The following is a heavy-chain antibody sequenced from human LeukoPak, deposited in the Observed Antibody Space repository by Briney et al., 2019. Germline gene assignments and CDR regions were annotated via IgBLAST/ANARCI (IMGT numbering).Heavy chain of an antibody. D-gene: IGHD6-13*01. CDR1: GFTFTNYW. CDR2: ISNDGSSR. CDR3: ASASSHRIAAGGDY. V-gene: IGHV3-74*01. J-gene: IGHJ4*02. Sequence: GGSLRLSCAASGFTFTNYWMHWVRQGQGKGLVWVSRISNDGSSRHYADSVKGRFTISRDNSMNMMYLQMNSLRAEDTAVYYCASASSHRIAAGGDYWGQGTLVTVSS.